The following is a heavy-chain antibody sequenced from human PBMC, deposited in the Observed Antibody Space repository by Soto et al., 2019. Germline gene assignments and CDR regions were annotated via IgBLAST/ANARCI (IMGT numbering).Heavy chain of an antibody. V-gene: IGHV5-51*01. Sequence: GEYLKISCLCSGYTFSNFWIGWVGQLPGKGLVWMGIIYPGDHESRYSPSFHGKVTISAEKYIKTAYLQWNSLEASDTAISSCARRPCSSPYFDFLGQGALGT. CDR3: ARRPCSSPYFDF. J-gene: IGHJ4*02. CDR1: GYTFSNFW. CDR2: IYPGDHES. D-gene: IGHD6-13*01.